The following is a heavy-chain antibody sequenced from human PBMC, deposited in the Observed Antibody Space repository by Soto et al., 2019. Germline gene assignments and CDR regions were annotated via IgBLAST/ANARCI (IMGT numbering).Heavy chain of an antibody. D-gene: IGHD5-18*01. J-gene: IGHJ4*02. CDR1: GYTSTSYG. Sequence: ASVKVSCKASGYTSTSYGISWVRQAPGQGLEWMGWISAYNGNTNYAQKLQGRVTMTTDTSTSTAYMELRSLRSDDTAVYYCARDYSSYGPFDYWGQGTLVTVSS. CDR3: ARDYSSYGPFDY. V-gene: IGHV1-18*01. CDR2: ISAYNGNT.